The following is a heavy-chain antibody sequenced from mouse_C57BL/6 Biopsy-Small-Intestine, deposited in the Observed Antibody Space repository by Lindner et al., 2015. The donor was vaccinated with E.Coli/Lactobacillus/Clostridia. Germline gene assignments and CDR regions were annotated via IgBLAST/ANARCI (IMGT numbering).Heavy chain of an antibody. CDR2: INSNSGGT. Sequence: SVKVSCKASGYTFTGYYMHWVRQAPGQGLEWMGWINSNSGGTNYAQNFQGRVTMTRDTSISTAYMELSRLTSDDTAVYYCARDRGYSCSSTSCHAKALDVWGQGTTVTVSS. D-gene: IGHD1-1*01. CDR1: GYTFTGYY. V-gene: IGHV1-53*01. J-gene: IGHJ1*01. CDR3: ARDRGYSCSSTSCHAKALDV.